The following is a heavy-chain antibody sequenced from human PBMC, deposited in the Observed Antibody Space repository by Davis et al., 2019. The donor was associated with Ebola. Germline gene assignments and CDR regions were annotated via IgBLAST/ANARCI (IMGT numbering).Heavy chain of an antibody. CDR2: IYWDDDK. D-gene: IGHD3-9*01. CDR3: ARRYYDILTGYLDWFDP. J-gene: IGHJ5*02. V-gene: IGHV2-5*02. Sequence: SGPTLVKPTQTLTLTCTFSGFSLSTSGVGVGWIRQPPGKALEWLALIYWDDDKRYSPSLKSRLTITKDTSKNQVVLTMTNMDPVDTATYYCARRYYDILTGYLDWFDPWGQGTLVTVSS. CDR1: GFSLSTSGVG.